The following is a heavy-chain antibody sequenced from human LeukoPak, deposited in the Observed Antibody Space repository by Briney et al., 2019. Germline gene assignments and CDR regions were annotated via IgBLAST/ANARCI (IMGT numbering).Heavy chain of an antibody. D-gene: IGHD2-15*01. CDR2: ISYDGSNK. CDR3: VRGRLPVAEDY. Sequence: GGSLRLSCAASGFTFSSYAMHWVRQAPGKGLEWVAVISYDGSNKYYADSVKGRFTISRDNSKNTLYLQMNSLRAEDTAVYYCVRGRLPVAEDYWGQGTLVTVSS. J-gene: IGHJ4*02. V-gene: IGHV3-30-3*01. CDR1: GFTFSSYA.